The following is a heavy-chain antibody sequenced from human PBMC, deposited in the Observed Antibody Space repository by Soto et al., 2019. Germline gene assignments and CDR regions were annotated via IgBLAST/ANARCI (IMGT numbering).Heavy chain of an antibody. CDR1: GYTFTSYG. D-gene: IGHD1-26*01. CDR2: ISAYNGNT. J-gene: IGHJ6*02. CDR3: ARVRNTILVGAIYYYGMDV. V-gene: IGHV1-18*01. Sequence: ASVKVSCKASGYTFTSYGISWVRQAPGQGPEWMGWISAYNGNTNYAQKLQGRVTMTTDTSTSTAYMELRSLRSDDTAVYYCARVRNTILVGAIYYYGMDVWGQGTTVTVSS.